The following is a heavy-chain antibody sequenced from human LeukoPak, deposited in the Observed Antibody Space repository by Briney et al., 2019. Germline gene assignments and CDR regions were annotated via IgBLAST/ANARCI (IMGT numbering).Heavy chain of an antibody. Sequence: ASVKVSCKASGYTFTGYYMHWVRQAPGQGLEWKGRIIPTLGIANYAQKFQGRVTITADKSTSTAYMELSRLRSDDTAVYYCARAPQLGIEGAFDIWGQGTMVTVSS. CDR3: ARAPQLGIEGAFDI. CDR2: IIPTLGIA. CDR1: GYTFTGYY. V-gene: IGHV1-69*04. D-gene: IGHD7-27*01. J-gene: IGHJ3*02.